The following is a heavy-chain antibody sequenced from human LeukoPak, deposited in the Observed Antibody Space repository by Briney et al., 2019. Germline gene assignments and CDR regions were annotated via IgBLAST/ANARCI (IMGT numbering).Heavy chain of an antibody. D-gene: IGHD2-15*01. Sequence: SETLSLTCTVSGGSISGYYWSWIRQPPWKGLEWIGYIYYSGSTNYNPSLKSRVTISVDTSKNQFSLKLSSVTAADTAVYYCARSLPYRFCSGGSCYVAGYYFDYWGQGTLVTVSS. J-gene: IGHJ4*02. V-gene: IGHV4-59*01. CDR2: IYYSGST. CDR1: GGSISGYY. CDR3: ARSLPYRFCSGGSCYVAGYYFDY.